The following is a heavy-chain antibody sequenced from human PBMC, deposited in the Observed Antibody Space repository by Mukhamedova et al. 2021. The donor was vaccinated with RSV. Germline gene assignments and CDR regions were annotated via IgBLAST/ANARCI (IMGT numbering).Heavy chain of an antibody. D-gene: IGHD3-10*01. Sequence: IGSIYYSGSTYYNPSLKSRVTISVDTSKNQFSLKLSSVTAADTAVYYCARDGYGSGSYLCGGMDVWGQGTKGTVSS. J-gene: IGHJ6*02. CDR3: ARDGYGSGSYLCGGMDV. V-gene: IGHV4-39*07. CDR2: IYYSGST.